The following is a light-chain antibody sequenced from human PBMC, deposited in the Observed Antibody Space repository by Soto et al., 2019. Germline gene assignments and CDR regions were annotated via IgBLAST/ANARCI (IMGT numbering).Light chain of an antibody. V-gene: IGLV1-44*01. CDR3: AAWDDSLNVVV. CDR1: SSDIGSNV. J-gene: IGLJ2*01. CDR2: SYD. Sequence: QSVLTQPPSASGTPGQRVTISCSGSSSDIGSNVVNWYQQLPGTAPKLLIYSYDQRPSGVPDRLSGSKSGTSASLAFSGLQSEDEADYYCAAWDDSLNVVVFGGGTKLTVL.